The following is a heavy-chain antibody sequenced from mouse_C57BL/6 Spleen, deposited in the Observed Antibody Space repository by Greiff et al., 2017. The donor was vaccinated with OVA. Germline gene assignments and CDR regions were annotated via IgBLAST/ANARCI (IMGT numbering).Heavy chain of an antibody. Sequence: EVKLQESGEGLVKPGGSLKLSCAASGFTFSSYAMSWVRQTPEKRLEWVAYISSGGDYIYYADTVKGRFTISRDNARNTLYLQMSSLKSEDTAMYYCTREGGIYYYGSSYVGYAMDYWGQGTSVTVSS. CDR1: GFTFSSYA. J-gene: IGHJ4*01. V-gene: IGHV5-9-1*02. CDR2: ISSGGDYI. CDR3: TREGGIYYYGSSYVGYAMDY. D-gene: IGHD1-1*01.